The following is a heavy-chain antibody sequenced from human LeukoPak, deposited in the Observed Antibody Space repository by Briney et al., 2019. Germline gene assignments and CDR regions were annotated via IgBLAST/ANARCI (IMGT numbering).Heavy chain of an antibody. D-gene: IGHD6-13*01. CDR2: ISSSSSYI. Sequence: GGSLRLSCAASGFTFSSYSMNWVRQAPGKGLEWVSSISSSSSYIYYADSVKGRFTISRDNSKNTLYLQMNSLRAEDTAVYYCAKYLAAAAFDYWGQGTLVTVSS. CDR3: AKYLAAAAFDY. V-gene: IGHV3-21*04. J-gene: IGHJ4*02. CDR1: GFTFSSYS.